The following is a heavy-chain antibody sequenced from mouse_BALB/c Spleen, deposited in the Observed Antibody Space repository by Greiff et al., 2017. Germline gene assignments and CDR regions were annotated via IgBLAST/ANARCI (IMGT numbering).Heavy chain of an antibody. CDR1: GDSITSGY. D-gene: IGHD1-1*01. V-gene: IGHV3-8*02. CDR3: ERGLLRSSMPMDY. CDR2: ISYSGST. J-gene: IGHJ4*01. Sequence: EVQLVESGPSLVKPSQTLSLTCSVTGDSITSGYWNWIRKFPGNKLEYMGYISYSGSTYYNPSLKSRISITRDTSKNQYYLQLNSGTTEDTATYYCERGLLRSSMPMDYGGQGPSVTVSS.